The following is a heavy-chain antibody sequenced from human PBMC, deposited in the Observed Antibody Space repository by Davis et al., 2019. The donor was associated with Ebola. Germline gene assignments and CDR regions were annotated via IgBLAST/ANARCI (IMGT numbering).Heavy chain of an antibody. CDR2: IYPGDSDT. CDR1: GYSFTSYW. J-gene: IGHJ5*02. Sequence: GESLKISCKGSGYSFTSYWIGWVLQLPGKGPEWIGNIYPGDSDTRYSPSFQGQVTISADKSISTAYLQWNSLKASDTAMYYCARQTHHFLSGPRTWFDPWGQGTLVTVSS. CDR3: ARQTHHFLSGPRTWFDP. V-gene: IGHV5-51*01. D-gene: IGHD3-3*02.